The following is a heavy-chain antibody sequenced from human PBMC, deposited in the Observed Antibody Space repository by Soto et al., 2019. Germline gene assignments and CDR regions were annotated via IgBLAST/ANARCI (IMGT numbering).Heavy chain of an antibody. J-gene: IGHJ4*02. D-gene: IGHD6-13*01. CDR2: IYHSGST. CDR3: DRRQQLVYCPGREYYFDY. V-gene: IGHV4-30-2*01. Sequence: PSETLSLTCAVSGGSISSGGYSWSWIRQAPGKGLEWIGYIYHSGSTYYNPSLKSRVTISVDRSKNQFSLKLSSVTAADTAVYYCDRRQQLVYCPGREYYFDYWGQGALITV. CDR1: GGSISSGGYS.